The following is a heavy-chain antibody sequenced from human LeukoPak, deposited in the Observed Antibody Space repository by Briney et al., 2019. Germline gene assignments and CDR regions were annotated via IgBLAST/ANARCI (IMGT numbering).Heavy chain of an antibody. CDR2: IIPIFGTA. V-gene: IGHV1-69*01. Sequence: SVKVSCKASGGTFSSYAISWVRQAPGQGLEWMGGIIPIFGTANYAQKFQGRVTITADESTSTAYMELSSLRSEDTAVYYCARDKSFYDILTGYSPYYNYYGMDVWGKGTTVTVSS. CDR1: GGTFSSYA. CDR3: ARDKSFYDILTGYSPYYNYYGMDV. J-gene: IGHJ6*04. D-gene: IGHD3-9*01.